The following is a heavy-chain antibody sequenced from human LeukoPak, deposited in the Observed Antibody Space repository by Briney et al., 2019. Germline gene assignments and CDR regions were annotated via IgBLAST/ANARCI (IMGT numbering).Heavy chain of an antibody. CDR2: IYYSGST. CDR1: GGSISSSSYY. V-gene: IGHV4-39*07. D-gene: IGHD5-12*01. Sequence: SETLSLTCTVSGGSISSSSYYWGWIRQPPGKGLEWIGSIYYSGSTYYNPSLKSRVTISVDTSKNQFSLKLSSVTAADTAFYYCARGGIRGYSAFDNLDFWGLGTHVTVSS. CDR3: ARGGIRGYSAFDNLDF. J-gene: IGHJ4*02.